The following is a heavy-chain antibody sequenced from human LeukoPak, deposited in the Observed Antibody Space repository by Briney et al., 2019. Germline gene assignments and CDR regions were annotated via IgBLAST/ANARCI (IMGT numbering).Heavy chain of an antibody. CDR1: GGSFSGYY. D-gene: IGHD3-10*01. CDR3: SGDYGPPYGMDV. CDR2: INHSGST. J-gene: IGHJ6*02. V-gene: IGHV4-34*01. Sequence: PSETLSLTCAVYGGSFSGYYWSWIRQPPGKGLEWIGEINHSGSTNYNPSLKSRVTISVDTSKNQFSLKLSSVTAADTAVYYCSGDYGPPYGMDVWGQGTTVTVSS.